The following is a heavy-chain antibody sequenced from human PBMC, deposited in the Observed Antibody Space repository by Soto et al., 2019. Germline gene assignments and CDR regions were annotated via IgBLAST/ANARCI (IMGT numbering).Heavy chain of an antibody. V-gene: IGHV1-2*02. Sequence: QVQLVQSGAEVKKPGASVNVSCEASGYTFNGSSIHWVRQAPGQGLEWMGYINPNSGGTIFAQKFQGRVTMTRDTSISTAYMELSRVASDDTAVYYCARDLTGDPNYWGQGTLVTVSS. D-gene: IGHD7-27*01. CDR3: ARDLTGDPNY. CDR2: INPNSGGT. J-gene: IGHJ4*02. CDR1: GYTFNGSS.